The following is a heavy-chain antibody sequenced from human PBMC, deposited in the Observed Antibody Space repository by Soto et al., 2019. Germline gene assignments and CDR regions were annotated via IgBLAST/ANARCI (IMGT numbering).Heavy chain of an antibody. Sequence: QVHLVQSGAEVKKPGASVKVSCKDSGYTFTSYGITWVRQAPGQGLEWMGWISAHIGNTDYAQKLQGRVIVTRDTSTSTAYMELRSLISDDTAVYYCARGRYGDYWGQGALVTVSS. CDR2: ISAHIGNT. J-gene: IGHJ4*02. D-gene: IGHD1-1*01. CDR1: GYTFTSYG. V-gene: IGHV1-18*01. CDR3: ARGRYGDY.